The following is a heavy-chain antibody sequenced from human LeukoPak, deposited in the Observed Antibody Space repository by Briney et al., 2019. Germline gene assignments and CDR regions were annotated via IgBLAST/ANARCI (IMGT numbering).Heavy chain of an antibody. D-gene: IGHD3-3*01. CDR3: ARDPEYYDFWSGLWGYSDY. J-gene: IGHJ4*02. CDR1: GGSISSYY. CDR2: IYYSGST. V-gene: IGHV4-59*01. Sequence: SETLSLTCTVSGGSISSYYWSWIRQPPGKGLEWIGYIYYSGSTNYNPSLKSRVTISVDTSKNQFFLKLSSVTAADTAVYYCARDPEYYDFWSGLWGYSDYWGQGTLVTVSS.